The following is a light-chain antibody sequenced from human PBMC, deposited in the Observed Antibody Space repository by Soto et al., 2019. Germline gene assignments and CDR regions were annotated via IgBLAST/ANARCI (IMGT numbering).Light chain of an antibody. J-gene: IGLJ2*01. CDR3: QSYDSSLSLVV. CDR2: GNS. V-gene: IGLV1-40*01. CDR1: SSNIGAGYD. Sequence: QSVLTQPPSVSGAPGQRVTISCTGSSSNIGAGYDVHWYQQLPGTAPKLLIYGNSNRPSGVPDRFSGSKSGTSASLAITGLQAEDEADYYCQSYDSSLSLVVFGGGIKRTVL.